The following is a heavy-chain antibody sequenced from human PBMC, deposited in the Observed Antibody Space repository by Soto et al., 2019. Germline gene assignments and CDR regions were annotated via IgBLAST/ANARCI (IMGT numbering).Heavy chain of an antibody. CDR2: IYYSGST. Sequence: SETLSLTCTVSGGSISSSSYYWGWIRQPPGKGLEWIGSIYYSGSTYYNPSLKSRVTISVDTSKNQFSLKLSSVTAADTAVYYCARHAIAAELNWFDPWGQGTLVTVS. CDR1: GGSISSSSYY. V-gene: IGHV4-39*01. D-gene: IGHD6-13*01. J-gene: IGHJ5*02. CDR3: ARHAIAAELNWFDP.